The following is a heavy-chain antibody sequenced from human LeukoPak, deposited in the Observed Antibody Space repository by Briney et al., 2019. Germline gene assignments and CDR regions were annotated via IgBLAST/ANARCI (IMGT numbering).Heavy chain of an antibody. CDR2: LYRGGTS. Sequence: PGGSLRLSCAASGFTVSTNYMSWVRQAPGKGLEWVSVLYRGGTSYYTDSVKGRFTISRDNSKNTLDLQMNSLRAEDTAVYHCAKDRSPRGVTHFDNWGQGTLVTVSS. CDR3: AKDRSPRGVTHFDN. V-gene: IGHV3-53*01. CDR1: GFTVSTNY. J-gene: IGHJ4*02. D-gene: IGHD3-10*01.